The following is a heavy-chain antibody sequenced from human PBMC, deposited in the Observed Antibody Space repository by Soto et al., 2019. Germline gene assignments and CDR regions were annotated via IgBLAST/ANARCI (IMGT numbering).Heavy chain of an antibody. CDR3: TTGFEY. J-gene: IGHJ4*02. V-gene: IGHV3-74*01. CDR1: GFTFTNYW. Sequence: EVQLVQSGGGSVQPGGSLRLSCAASGFTFTNYWMHWVRQVPGKGLVWVSRIDGVGTGTSYSDSVRGRFTISRDNAENTLYLQMNSLRAQDTAVYDCTTGFEYWGEGSLVTVSS. CDR2: IDGVGTGT.